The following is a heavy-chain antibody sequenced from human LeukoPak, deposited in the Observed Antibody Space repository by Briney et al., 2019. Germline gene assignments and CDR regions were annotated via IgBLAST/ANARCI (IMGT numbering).Heavy chain of an antibody. CDR1: GGSVSSGLHY. Sequence: PSETLSLTCTVSGGSVSSGLHYWNWIRQPPGKGLEWIGYIYYRGSTDYNPSLKSRVTMSVDTSKNQFSLKLRSVTAADTAVYYCARDSHFCSGISCDLSWFDPWGQGTLVTVSS. CDR2: IYYRGST. J-gene: IGHJ5*02. V-gene: IGHV4-61*01. CDR3: ARDSHFCSGISCDLSWFDP. D-gene: IGHD2-2*01.